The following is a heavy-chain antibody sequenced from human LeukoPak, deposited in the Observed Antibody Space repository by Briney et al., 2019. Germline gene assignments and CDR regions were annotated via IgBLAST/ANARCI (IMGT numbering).Heavy chain of an antibody. D-gene: IGHD2-2*01. CDR3: ASVYCSSTSCCRPYYYYGMDV. Sequence: PGGSLRLSCAASGFTFSSYAMHWVRQAPGKGLEWVAVISYDGSNKYYADSVNGRFTISRDNSKTTLYLQMNSLRAEDTAVYYCASVYCSSTSCCRPYYYYGMDVWGQGTTVTVSS. CDR2: ISYDGSNK. V-gene: IGHV3-30-3*01. CDR1: GFTFSSYA. J-gene: IGHJ6*02.